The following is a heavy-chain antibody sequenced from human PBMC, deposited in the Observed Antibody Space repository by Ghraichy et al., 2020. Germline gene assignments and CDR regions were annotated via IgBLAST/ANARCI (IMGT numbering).Heavy chain of an antibody. Sequence: GGSLRLSCAASTFTFNNYAISWVRQAAGKGLEWVSAISGSGGSTYYADSVKGRFTISRDTSRNTLYLQMNSLRAEDTAVYYCAKESNHYDSRGGYFDYWGQGTLVTVSS. CDR1: TFTFNNYA. CDR3: AKESNHYDSRGGYFDY. CDR2: ISGSGGST. D-gene: IGHD3-22*01. J-gene: IGHJ4*02. V-gene: IGHV3-23*01.